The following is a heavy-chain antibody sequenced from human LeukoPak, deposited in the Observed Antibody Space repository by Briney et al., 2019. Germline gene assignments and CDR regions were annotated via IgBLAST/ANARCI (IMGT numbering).Heavy chain of an antibody. V-gene: IGHV1-2*02. J-gene: IGHJ5*02. Sequence: ASVKVSCKASGYTFTGYYMHWVRQAPGQGLEWMGWINPNSGGTNYAQKFQGRVTMTRDTSISTAYMELSRLRSDDTAVYYRARGRQLVQVGWRGKNWFDPWGQGTLVTVSS. CDR3: ARGRQLVQVGWRGKNWFDP. CDR1: GYTFTGYY. CDR2: INPNSGGT. D-gene: IGHD6-6*01.